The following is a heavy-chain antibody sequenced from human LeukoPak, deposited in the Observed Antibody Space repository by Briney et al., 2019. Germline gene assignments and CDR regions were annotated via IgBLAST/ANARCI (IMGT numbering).Heavy chain of an antibody. CDR1: GLTVSSNY. Sequence: GGSLRLSCAASGLTVSSNYMSWVRQAPGKGLEWVSVIYSGGSTYYADPVKGRFTISRDNSKNTLYLQMNSLRAEDTAVYYCGGWLREAALDIWGQGTMVTVSS. D-gene: IGHD5-12*01. V-gene: IGHV3-53*01. CDR3: GGWLREAALDI. CDR2: IYSGGST. J-gene: IGHJ3*02.